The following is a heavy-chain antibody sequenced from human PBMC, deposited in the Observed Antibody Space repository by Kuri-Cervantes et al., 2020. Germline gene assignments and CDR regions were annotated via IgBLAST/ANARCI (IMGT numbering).Heavy chain of an antibody. Sequence: ESLKISCTVSGGSISSSSYYWGWIRQPPGKGLEWIGSIYYSGSTYYNPSLKSRVTISLDTSQNQFSLMLNSVTAADMAVYYCARVTDVVMAADYWGQGTLVTVSS. CDR2: IYYSGST. D-gene: IGHD3-16*01. CDR1: GGSISSSSYY. J-gene: IGHJ4*02. CDR3: ARVTDVVMAADY. V-gene: IGHV4-39*07.